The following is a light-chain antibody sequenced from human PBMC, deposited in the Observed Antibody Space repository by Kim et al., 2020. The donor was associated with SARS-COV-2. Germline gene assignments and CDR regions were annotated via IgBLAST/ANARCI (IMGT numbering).Light chain of an antibody. CDR3: QQYNDWPWT. CDR1: QSISSN. J-gene: IGKJ1*01. Sequence: IVMTQSPATLSVSPGERVTLSCRASQSISSNLGWYQQKPGQAPRLLIYGASTRATGIPVRFSGSGSGTEFTLTISSLQSEDFAVYCCQQYNDWPWTFGQGTKVEI. V-gene: IGKV3-15*01. CDR2: GAS.